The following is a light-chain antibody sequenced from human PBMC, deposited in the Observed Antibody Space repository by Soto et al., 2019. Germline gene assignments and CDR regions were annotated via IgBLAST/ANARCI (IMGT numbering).Light chain of an antibody. Sequence: ALTQPASASGSPGQSITISCNGSNSDIGSYKYVSWYQQHPGKVPKLMIYDVSNRPSGVSNRFSGSKSGNTASLTISGLQAEDEADYYCSSYTSSSKGVFGGGTKVTV. J-gene: IGLJ3*02. CDR1: NSDIGSYKY. V-gene: IGLV2-14*03. CDR3: SSYTSSSKGV. CDR2: DVS.